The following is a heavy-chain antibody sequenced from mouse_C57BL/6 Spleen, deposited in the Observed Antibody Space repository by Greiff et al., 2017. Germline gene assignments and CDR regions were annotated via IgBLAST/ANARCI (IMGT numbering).Heavy chain of an antibody. Sequence: QVQLQQPGAELVMPGASVKLSCKASGYTFTSYWMHWVKQRPGQGLEWIGEIDPSDSYTNYNQKFKGKSTLTVDKSSSTAYMQLSSLTSEDSAVYYCARKGNLDYYVAYYFDYWGQGTTLTVSS. J-gene: IGHJ2*01. D-gene: IGHD1-1*01. CDR3: ARKGNLDYYVAYYFDY. CDR2: IDPSDSYT. V-gene: IGHV1-69*01. CDR1: GYTFTSYW.